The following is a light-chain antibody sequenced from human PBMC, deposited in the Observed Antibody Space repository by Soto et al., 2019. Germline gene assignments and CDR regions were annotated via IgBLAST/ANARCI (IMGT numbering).Light chain of an antibody. CDR2: AVG. J-gene: IGLJ2*01. CDR1: SSDVGSYNY. Sequence: QSALTQPRSVSGSPGQSVTISCTGTSSDVGSYNYVSWYQHHPAKAPKLMIYAVGKRPSGVPDRFSGSKSGNTASLTISGLQADDEADYYCCSYAGGVVFGGGTKLTVL. CDR3: CSYAGGVV. V-gene: IGLV2-11*01.